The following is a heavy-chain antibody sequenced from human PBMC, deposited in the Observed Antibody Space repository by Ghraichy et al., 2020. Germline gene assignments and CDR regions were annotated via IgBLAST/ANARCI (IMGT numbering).Heavy chain of an antibody. J-gene: IGHJ4*02. CDR1: GGSINSGS. V-gene: IGHV3-21*06. Sequence: LTCAVSGGSINSGSFSWSWIRQPPGKGLEWVSSISATGVNIFYADSVKGRFIISRDNVNHSLYLQMYSLRAEDTAVYYCAAAGVDHWGQGTLVTVSS. CDR3: AAAGVDH. D-gene: IGHD6-13*01. CDR2: ISATGVNI.